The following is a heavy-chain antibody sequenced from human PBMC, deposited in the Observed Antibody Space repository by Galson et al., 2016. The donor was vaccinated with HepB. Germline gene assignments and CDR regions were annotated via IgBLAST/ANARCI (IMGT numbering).Heavy chain of an antibody. CDR1: GGSMSTYY. D-gene: IGHD3-10*01. Sequence: ETLSLTCTVSGGSMSTYYWSWIRQPPGKGLEWIGYIYYSGSTNCNPSLKSRVTISVDTSKNQFSLKLSSVTAADTAVYYCASEDYSFRYWGQGTLVTVSS. V-gene: IGHV4-59*12. J-gene: IGHJ4*02. CDR2: IYYSGST. CDR3: ASEDYSFRY.